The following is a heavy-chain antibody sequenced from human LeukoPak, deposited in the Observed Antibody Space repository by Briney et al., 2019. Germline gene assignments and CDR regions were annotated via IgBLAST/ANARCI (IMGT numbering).Heavy chain of an antibody. V-gene: IGHV3-30*02. D-gene: IGHD3-10*01. CDR3: ARVYYGSGSLHYYYYYMDV. CDR1: GFTFSSCG. CDR2: IRYDGSNK. Sequence: GGSLRLSCAASGFTFSSCGMHWVRRAPGKGLEWVAFIRYDGSNKYYADSVKGRFTISRDNSKNTLYLQMNSLRAEDTAVYYCARVYYGSGSLHYYYYYMDVWGKGTTVTISS. J-gene: IGHJ6*03.